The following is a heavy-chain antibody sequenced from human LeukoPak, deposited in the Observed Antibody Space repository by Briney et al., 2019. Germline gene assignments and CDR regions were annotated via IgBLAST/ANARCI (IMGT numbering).Heavy chain of an antibody. V-gene: IGHV3-74*01. Sequence: GGSLRLSCAASGFTFTNYWMHWVRQAPGMGLVWVSRLPPDELGIIYADSVKGRFTVSRDNAKNTVYLQMNNLRVDDTAMYYCVGTIASRGSEYWGEGALVTVSS. J-gene: IGHJ4*02. CDR3: VGTIASRGSEY. CDR2: LPPDELGI. D-gene: IGHD6-6*01. CDR1: GFTFTNYW.